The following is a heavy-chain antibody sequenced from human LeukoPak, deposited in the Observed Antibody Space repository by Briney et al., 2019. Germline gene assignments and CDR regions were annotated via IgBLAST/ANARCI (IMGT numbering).Heavy chain of an antibody. CDR2: MYNSGSI. D-gene: IGHD3-22*01. Sequence: SSETLSLTCTVSGGSISSSTHYWGWIRQSPEKGLEWIGSMYNSGSISYNPSLRSRVTITVDTSKNQFSLNFNSVTAADTALYFCARNETSGYFDIWGQGTMVTVSS. CDR1: GGSISSSTHY. V-gene: IGHV4-39*01. J-gene: IGHJ3*02. CDR3: ARNETSGYFDI.